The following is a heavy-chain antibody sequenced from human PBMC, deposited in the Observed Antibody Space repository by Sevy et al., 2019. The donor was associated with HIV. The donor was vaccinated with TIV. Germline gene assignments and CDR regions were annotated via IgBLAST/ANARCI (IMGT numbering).Heavy chain of an antibody. D-gene: IGHD6-13*01. CDR3: ARDSSNGWYGYDS. CDR2: IYRGGST. Sequence: GESLKISCEASGFTVSGSYMSWVRQAPGKGLEWVSVIYRGGSTYYADSVKDRFTISRDSTRNTLFLQMNSLRAEDTAVYYCARDSSNGWYGYDSWGQGTLVTVSS. CDR1: GFTVSGSY. J-gene: IGHJ4*02. V-gene: IGHV3-66*01.